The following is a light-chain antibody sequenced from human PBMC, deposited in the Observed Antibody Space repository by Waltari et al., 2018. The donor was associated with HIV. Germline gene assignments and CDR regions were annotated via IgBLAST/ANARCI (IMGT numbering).Light chain of an antibody. CDR2: GTS. CDR1: QPISNS. Sequence: DVHMTQSPSSLSASVGDRVTITCRASQPISNSLAWYQQKPGKAPKPLVYGTSRLESGVPSRFSGCGSGTDYTLTISSLQPEDFASYYCQQYYSIPNTFGQGTKLEIK. J-gene: IGKJ2*01. CDR3: QQYYSIPNT. V-gene: IGKV1-NL1*01.